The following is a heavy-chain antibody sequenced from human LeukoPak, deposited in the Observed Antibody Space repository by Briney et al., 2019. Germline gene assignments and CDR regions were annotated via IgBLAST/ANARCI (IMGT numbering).Heavy chain of an antibody. CDR2: IYHSGST. Sequence: SQTLSLTCAVSGGSISSGGYSWSWIRQPPGKGLEWIGYIYHSGSTYYNPSLKSRVTISVDRSKNQFSLKLSSVTAADTAVYYCARASDFWSGYYYNWFDPWGQGTLVTVSS. V-gene: IGHV4-30-2*01. D-gene: IGHD3-3*01. CDR1: GGSISSGGYS. CDR3: ARASDFWSGYYYNWFDP. J-gene: IGHJ5*02.